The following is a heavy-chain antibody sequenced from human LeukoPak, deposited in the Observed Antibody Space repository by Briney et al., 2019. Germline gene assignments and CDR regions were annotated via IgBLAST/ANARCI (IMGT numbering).Heavy chain of an antibody. CDR1: GYSISSGYY. J-gene: IGHJ4*02. D-gene: IGHD3-22*01. Sequence: PSETLSLTCTVSGYSISSGYYWGWIRQPPGKGLEWIGNIYYGENTYYNPSLKSRVTISIDTSKNQFYLKLSSLTAADTAVYYCARRDDSSGYHKIFDYWGQGTLVTVSS. CDR3: ARRDDSSGYHKIFDY. V-gene: IGHV4-38-2*02. CDR2: IYYGENT.